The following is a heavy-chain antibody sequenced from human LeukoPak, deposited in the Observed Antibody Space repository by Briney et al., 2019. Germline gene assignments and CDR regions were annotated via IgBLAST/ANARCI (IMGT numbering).Heavy chain of an antibody. CDR3: ASYSAGYSSGEIDY. CDR2: FDPEDGET. CDR1: GYTLTELS. J-gene: IGHJ4*02. V-gene: IGHV1-24*01. D-gene: IGHD6-19*01. Sequence: ASVTVSRKVSGYTLTELSMHWVRQAPGKGLEWMGGFDPEDGETIYAQKFQGRVTITEDTSTDTAYMELSSLRSEDTAVYYCASYSAGYSSGEIDYWGQGTPVTVSS.